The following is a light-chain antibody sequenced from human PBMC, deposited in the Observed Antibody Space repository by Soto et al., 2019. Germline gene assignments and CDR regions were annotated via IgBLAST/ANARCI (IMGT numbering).Light chain of an antibody. V-gene: IGLV2-23*01. J-gene: IGLJ1*01. CDR2: EGS. CDR3: CSYAGSKV. CDR1: SSDVGSYNL. Sequence: QSALTQPASVSGSPGQSNTISCTGTSSDVGSYNLVSWYQQHPGKAPKLMIYEGSKRPSGVSNRFSGSKSGNTASLTISGLQAEDEADYYCCSYAGSKVFGTGTKLTVL.